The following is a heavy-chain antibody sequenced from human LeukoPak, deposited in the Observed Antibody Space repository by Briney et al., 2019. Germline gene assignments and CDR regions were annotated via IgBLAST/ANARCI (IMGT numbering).Heavy chain of an antibody. CDR3: ARAESDSTGWYYFDY. D-gene: IGHD2-15*01. CDR1: GGSISSYY. CDR2: IYYSGGT. V-gene: IGHV4-59*01. Sequence: PSETLSLTCTVSGGSISSYYWSWIRQPPGKGLEWIGYIYYSGGTNYNPSLKSRVTISVDTSKNQFSLKVSSVTAADTAVYYCARAESDSTGWYYFDYWGQGTLVTVSS. J-gene: IGHJ4*02.